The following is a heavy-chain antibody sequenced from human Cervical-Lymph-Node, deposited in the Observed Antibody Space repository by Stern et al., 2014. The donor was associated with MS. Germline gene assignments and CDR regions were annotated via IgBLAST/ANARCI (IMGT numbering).Heavy chain of an antibody. J-gene: IGHJ4*02. Sequence: EVQLVESGGGLVQPGGSLRLSCAASGFSFSSYWMHWVRQAPGKGLVWVSCIDSDGSTTGYADSVKGRFTISRDNAKNTLYLQMNSLRAEDTAVYYCATLGWADYWGQGTLVTVSS. D-gene: IGHD5-24*01. CDR2: IDSDGSTT. CDR1: GFSFSSYW. V-gene: IGHV3-74*01. CDR3: ATLGWADY.